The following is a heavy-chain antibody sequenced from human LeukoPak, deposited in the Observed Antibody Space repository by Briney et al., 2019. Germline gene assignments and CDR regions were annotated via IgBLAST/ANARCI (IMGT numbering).Heavy chain of an antibody. CDR1: GYTFTSYA. CDR3: ARGLTRVTAMVTGY. Sequence: ASVKVSCKASGYTFTSYAMHWVRQAPGQRLEWMGWINAGNGNTKYSQKFQGRVTITRDTSASTAYMELSSLRPKDTAVYYCARGLTRVTAMVTGYWGQGTLVTVSS. D-gene: IGHD5-18*01. CDR2: INAGNGNT. V-gene: IGHV1-3*01. J-gene: IGHJ4*02.